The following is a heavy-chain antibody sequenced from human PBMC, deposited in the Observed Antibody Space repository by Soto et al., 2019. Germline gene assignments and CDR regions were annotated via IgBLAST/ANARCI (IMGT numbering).Heavy chain of an antibody. CDR3: ARDSDGSGLY. D-gene: IGHD3-10*01. J-gene: IGHJ4*02. V-gene: IGHV1-3*01. Sequence: QVQLVQSGAEVKKPGASVKVSCKTSGYTFTSYAMHWVRQAPGQRLEWMGWINAGNGNTKYLQKFQGRVTITRDTSASTAYMELSSLRSEDTAVYYCARDSDGSGLYWGQGTLVSVSS. CDR1: GYTFTSYA. CDR2: INAGNGNT.